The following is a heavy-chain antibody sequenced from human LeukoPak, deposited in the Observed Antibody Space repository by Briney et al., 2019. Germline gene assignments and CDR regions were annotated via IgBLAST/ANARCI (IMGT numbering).Heavy chain of an antibody. V-gene: IGHV4-59*11. D-gene: IGHD2-21*02. CDR1: GGSISSHY. CDR3: ARLLNNDNAGDPDTFDM. J-gene: IGHJ3*02. CDR2: IYYTGPT. Sequence: PSETLSLTCTVSGGSISSHYWSWLRQSPERGLEWIGFIYYTGPTRYNPSLRGRVTMSVDSSRNHFSLKLTSMTAADTALYYCARLLNNDNAGDPDTFDMWGQGTMVTVSS.